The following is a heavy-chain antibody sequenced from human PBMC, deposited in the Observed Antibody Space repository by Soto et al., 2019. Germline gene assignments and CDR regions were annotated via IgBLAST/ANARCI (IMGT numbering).Heavy chain of an antibody. V-gene: IGHV3-23*01. Sequence: PGGSLRLSCAASGFTLSSYAMSWVRQAPGKGLEWVSAISGSGGSTYYADSVKGRFTFSRDNSKNTLYLQMNSLRAEDTAVYYCAKDDILTGYYLVYWGHGTLVTVSS. CDR3: AKDDILTGYYLVY. D-gene: IGHD3-9*01. J-gene: IGHJ4*01. CDR1: GFTLSSYA. CDR2: ISGSGGST.